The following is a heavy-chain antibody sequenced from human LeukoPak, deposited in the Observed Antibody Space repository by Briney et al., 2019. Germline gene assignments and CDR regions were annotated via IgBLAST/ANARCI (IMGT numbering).Heavy chain of an antibody. D-gene: IGHD3-16*02. Sequence: SETPSLTCTVSGGSVSSGSYYWSWIRQPPGKGPEWIGYIYYSGSTNYNPSLKSRVTISVDTSKNQFSLKLSSVTAADTAVYYCARGGGPYDYVWGSYRQHNWFDPWGQGTLVTVSS. V-gene: IGHV4-61*01. CDR2: IYYSGST. CDR3: ARGGGPYDYVWGSYRQHNWFDP. J-gene: IGHJ5*02. CDR1: GGSVSSGSYY.